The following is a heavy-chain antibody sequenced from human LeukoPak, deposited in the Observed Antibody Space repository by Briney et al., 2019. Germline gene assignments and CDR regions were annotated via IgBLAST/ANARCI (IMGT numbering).Heavy chain of an antibody. CDR3: AKGYYGSGSYYHPLRTGFDP. CDR2: IRYDGSNK. Sequence: GGSLRLSCAASGFTFSSYGMHWVRQAPGKGLEWVAFIRYDGSNKYYADSVKGRFTISRDNSKNTLYLQMNSLRAEDTAVYYCAKGYYGSGSYYHPLRTGFDPWGQGTLVTVSS. CDR1: GFTFSSYG. J-gene: IGHJ5*02. V-gene: IGHV3-30*02. D-gene: IGHD3-10*01.